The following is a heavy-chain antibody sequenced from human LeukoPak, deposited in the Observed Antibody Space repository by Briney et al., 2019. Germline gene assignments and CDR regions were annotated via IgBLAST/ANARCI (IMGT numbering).Heavy chain of an antibody. J-gene: IGHJ6*02. D-gene: IGHD3-16*01. CDR3: VKFGVDYDMGV. Sequence: PSETLSLTCTVSGDSISGSYWTWVRQPPGQGLEWIGQIHYSGRADCNPSLKRRITISVDTSKNQMSLTLTSVTAADTAIYYCVKFGVDYDMGVWGQGTTVTVSS. CDR2: IHYSGRA. V-gene: IGHV4-59*01. CDR1: GDSISGSY.